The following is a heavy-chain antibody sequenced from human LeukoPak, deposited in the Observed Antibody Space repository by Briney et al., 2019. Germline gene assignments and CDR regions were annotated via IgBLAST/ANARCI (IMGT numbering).Heavy chain of an antibody. CDR1: GGSFSGYY. J-gene: IGHJ5*02. D-gene: IGHD6-13*01. Sequence: SETLSLTCAVSGGSFSGYYWYWIRQPPGKGLEWIGEINHGESTNYNPSLKSRATLSVDTSKNQFSLKLSSVTAADTAVYYCARGAQQLSTGWFDPWGQGTLVTVSS. CDR3: ARGAQQLSTGWFDP. V-gene: IGHV4-34*01. CDR2: INHGEST.